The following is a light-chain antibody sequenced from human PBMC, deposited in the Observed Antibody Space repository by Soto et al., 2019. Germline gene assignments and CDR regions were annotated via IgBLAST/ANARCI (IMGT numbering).Light chain of an antibody. Sequence: DIQMTQSPSSLSASVGDTVTITCRASQGISNYLAWYQQKPGQVPNLLIYAASTLQSGVPSRFSGSGSGTDFTLTISSVRPEDVATYYCQKYNNAPRTFGQGTKVEI. CDR1: QGISNY. CDR2: AAS. CDR3: QKYNNAPRT. J-gene: IGKJ1*01. V-gene: IGKV1-27*01.